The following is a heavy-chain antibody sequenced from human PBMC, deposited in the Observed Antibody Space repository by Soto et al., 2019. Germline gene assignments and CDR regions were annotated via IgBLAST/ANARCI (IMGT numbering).Heavy chain of an antibody. J-gene: IGHJ1*01. CDR2: ISTYNANT. CDR3: ARERDGSSWSSAESLQY. V-gene: IGHV1-18*01. CDR1: GYIFSNYG. D-gene: IGHD6-13*01. Sequence: GASVKVSCKASGYIFSNYGISWVRQAPGQGLEWMGWISTYNANTYYAQKFQGGVTMTTDTSTSTAYMELRSLRSDDTAVFYCARERDGSSWSSAESLQYWGQGTLVTVSS.